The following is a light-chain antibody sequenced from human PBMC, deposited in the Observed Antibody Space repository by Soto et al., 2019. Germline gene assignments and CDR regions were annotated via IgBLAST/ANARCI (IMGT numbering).Light chain of an antibody. Sequence: IVMTQSPSTLSVSAGEIATLSFRASQTIGSNLAWYQQKPFQPPSLLIYYASPRATDIPARFTGSGSWTDFTLTISRLEPEDFAVYYCQQYGSSPLTFGGGTKVDIK. V-gene: IGKV3-15*01. CDR2: YAS. CDR3: QQYGSSPLT. CDR1: QTIGSN. J-gene: IGKJ4*01.